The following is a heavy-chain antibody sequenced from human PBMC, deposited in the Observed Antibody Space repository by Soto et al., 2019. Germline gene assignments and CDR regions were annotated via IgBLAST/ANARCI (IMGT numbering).Heavy chain of an antibody. D-gene: IGHD5-12*01. J-gene: IGHJ4*02. V-gene: IGHV3-30-3*01. CDR2: ISYDGSNK. CDR1: GFTFSSYA. CDR3: ARSDEMATPDFDY. Sequence: GGSLRLSCAASGFTFSSYAMHGVRQAPGKGLEWVAVISYDGSNKYYADSVKGRFTISRDNSKNTLYLQMNSLRAEDTAVYSCARSDEMATPDFDYWGQGTLVTVSS.